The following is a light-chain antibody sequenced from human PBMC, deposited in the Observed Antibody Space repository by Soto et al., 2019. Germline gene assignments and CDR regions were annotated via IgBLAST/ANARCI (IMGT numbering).Light chain of an antibody. J-gene: IGKJ4*01. CDR3: LHFNNFPLT. CDR1: QGIRSL. V-gene: IGKV1-9*01. Sequence: DIQLTQSPSFLSASVGDRVTITCRASQGIRSLLTWYQQKPGKAPKLLIYAASTLQSGVPSRFSGGGSGTDFPLTINSLQPEDFATYYCLHFNNFPLTFGGGTKVEVK. CDR2: AAS.